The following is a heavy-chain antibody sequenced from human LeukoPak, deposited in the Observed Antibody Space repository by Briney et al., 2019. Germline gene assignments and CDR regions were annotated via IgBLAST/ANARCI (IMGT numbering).Heavy chain of an antibody. J-gene: IGHJ5*02. CDR1: GGSISSSRVH. CDR3: ASLGKYYDFLSGYYKEGNWFDP. Sequence: SETLSLTCAVSGGSISSSRVHWGWIRQPPWKGLEWIVNIYYSGSTDYNPSLKSRVTISIDTSKNQFSLRLTSVTAADTAVYYCASLGKYYDFLSGYYKEGNWFDPWGQGTLVIVSS. V-gene: IGHV4-39*01. D-gene: IGHD3-3*01. CDR2: IYYSGST.